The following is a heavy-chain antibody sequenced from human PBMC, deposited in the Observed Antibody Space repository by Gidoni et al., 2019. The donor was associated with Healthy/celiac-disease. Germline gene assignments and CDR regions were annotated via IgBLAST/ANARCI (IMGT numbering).Heavy chain of an antibody. V-gene: IGHV3-7*03. Sequence: EVQLVESGGGLVKPGGSLRLSCAASGFTFGSYWMSWVRQAPGKGLEWVANIKQDGSEKYYVDSVKGRFTISRDNAKNSLYLQMNSLRAEDTAVYYCASDSSGYDLYYYGMDVWGQGTTVTVSS. CDR3: ASDSSGYDLYYYGMDV. D-gene: IGHD5-12*01. CDR1: GFTFGSYW. J-gene: IGHJ6*02. CDR2: IKQDGSEK.